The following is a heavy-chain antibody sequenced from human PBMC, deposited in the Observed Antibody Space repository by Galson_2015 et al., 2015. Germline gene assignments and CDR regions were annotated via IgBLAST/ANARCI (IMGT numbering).Heavy chain of an antibody. CDR1: GFTFSSYA. J-gene: IGHJ6*02. CDR2: MSGSGGST. CDR3: AKAGGSWGYYGMDV. Sequence: SLRLSCAASGFTFSSYAMSWVRQAPGKGLEWVSAMSGSGGSTYYADSVKGRFTISRDNSKNTLYLQMNSLRAEDTAVYYCAKAGGSWGYYGMDVWGQGTTVTVSS. D-gene: IGHD1-26*01. V-gene: IGHV3-23*01.